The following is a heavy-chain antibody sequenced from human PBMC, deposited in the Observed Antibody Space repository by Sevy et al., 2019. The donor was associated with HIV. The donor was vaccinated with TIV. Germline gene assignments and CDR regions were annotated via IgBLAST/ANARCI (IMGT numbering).Heavy chain of an antibody. CDR3: ARYGGYIDH. CDR2: IKSDGSDK. J-gene: IGHJ4*01. D-gene: IGHD2-15*01. V-gene: IGHV3-7*01. Sequence: GGSLRLSCAASGFTFSSYGMTWARQAPGKGLEWVANIKSDGSDKYYVDSVKGRFTISRDNAKNSLYLQMNSLTAEDTAVYYCARYGGYIDHWGHGTLVTVSS. CDR1: GFTFSSYG.